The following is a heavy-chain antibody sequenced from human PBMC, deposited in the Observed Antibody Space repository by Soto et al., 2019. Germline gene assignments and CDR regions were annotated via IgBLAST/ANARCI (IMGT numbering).Heavy chain of an antibody. J-gene: IGHJ4*02. CDR1: GYSFTSLD. CDR3: ARGVSAGVDY. V-gene: IGHV1-8*01. CDR2: MEPSTGRT. Sequence: QVQLVQSGAEVREPGASVKVSCKASGYSFTSLDINWVRQTAGQGLEWMGWMEPSTGRTGYAQKFQGRVTMPRDTSINTAYMELTTRTSDDTAFYYCARGVSAGVDYWGQGTLVTGFS. D-gene: IGHD1-26*01.